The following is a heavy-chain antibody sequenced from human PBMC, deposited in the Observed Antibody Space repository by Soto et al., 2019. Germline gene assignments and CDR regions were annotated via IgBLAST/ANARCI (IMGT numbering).Heavy chain of an antibody. Sequence: SETLSLTCTVSGGSISRYYWSWIRQPPGKGLEWIGYIYYSGSTNYNPSLKSRVTISVDTSKDQFSLKLSSVTAADTAVYYCATSDYGDYISPFDYWGQGTLVTVSS. CDR1: GGSISRYY. V-gene: IGHV4-59*08. D-gene: IGHD4-17*01. CDR3: ATSDYGDYISPFDY. J-gene: IGHJ4*02. CDR2: IYYSGST.